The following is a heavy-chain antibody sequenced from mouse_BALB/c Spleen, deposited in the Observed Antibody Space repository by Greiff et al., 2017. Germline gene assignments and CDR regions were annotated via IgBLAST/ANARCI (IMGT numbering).Heavy chain of an antibody. V-gene: IGHV1S81*02. CDR1: GYTFTSYY. J-gene: IGHJ3*01. CDR3: TVRDYYGSSSWFAY. D-gene: IGHD1-1*01. CDR2: INPSNGGT. Sequence: QVQLKESGAELVKPGASVKLSCKASGYTFTSYYMYWVKQRPGQGLEWIGEINPSNGGTNFNEKFKSKATLTVDKSSSTAYMQLSSLTSEDSAVYYCTVRDYYGSSSWFAYWGQGTLVTVSA.